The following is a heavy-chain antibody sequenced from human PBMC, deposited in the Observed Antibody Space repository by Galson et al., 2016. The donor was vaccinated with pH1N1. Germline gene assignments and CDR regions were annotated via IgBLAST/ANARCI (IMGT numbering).Heavy chain of an antibody. Sequence: PALVKPPQTLTLTCPFSGFSISSSGMGVGWIRQPPGNALEWLALIYWDDDKPYSPSLKSRLTITKDTTKNQVVLTMTNMDPVNTATYYCAHREEMITNAFDIWGQGTMVTVSS. V-gene: IGHV2-5*02. J-gene: IGHJ3*02. CDR1: GFSISSSGMG. CDR3: AHREEMITNAFDI. D-gene: IGHD3-16*01. CDR2: IYWDDDK.